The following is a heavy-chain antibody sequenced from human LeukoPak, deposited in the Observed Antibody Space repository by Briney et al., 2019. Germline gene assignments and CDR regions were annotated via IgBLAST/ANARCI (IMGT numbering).Heavy chain of an antibody. CDR1: GGSISCYY. D-gene: IGHD2-8*02. J-gene: IGHJ4*02. V-gene: IGHV4-59*01. CDR2: IYYSGST. CDR3: ARDRADSDTVFDY. Sequence: SETLSLTCTVPGGSISCYYWSWIRQPPGKGLEWSGYIYYSGSTNYNPSLKSRVTISVDTSKNQFSLKLSSVTAADTAVYYCARDRADSDTVFDYWGQGTLVTVSS.